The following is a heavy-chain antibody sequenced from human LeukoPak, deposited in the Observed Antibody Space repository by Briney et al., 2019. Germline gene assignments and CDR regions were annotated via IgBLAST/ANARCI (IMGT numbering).Heavy chain of an antibody. CDR1: GFTLSNAW. CDR2: IKSKTDGGTT. J-gene: IGHJ4*02. D-gene: IGHD6-13*01. V-gene: IGHV3-15*01. Sequence: GGSLRLSCAASGFTLSNAWMSWVRQAPEKGLEWVGRIKSKTDGGTTDYAAPVKGRFTISRDDSKNTLYLQMNSLKTEDPAVYYCTTDLQSGIAAATELFDYWGQGTLVTVSS. CDR3: TTDLQSGIAAATELFDY.